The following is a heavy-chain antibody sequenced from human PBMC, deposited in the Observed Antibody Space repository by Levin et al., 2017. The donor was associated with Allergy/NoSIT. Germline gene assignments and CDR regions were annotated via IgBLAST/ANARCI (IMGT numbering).Heavy chain of an antibody. CDR3: AREKNSNLGGWYFDL. D-gene: IGHD4/OR15-4a*01. CDR2: IYHSGST. J-gene: IGHJ2*01. Sequence: SETLSLTCTVSGGSVSSGDCQWTWIRQPPGKGLEWIGSIYHSGSTYYNPSLKSRISISMDASKNQFSLKLSSATASDTAVYYCAREKNSNLGGWYFDLWGRGTLVTVSS. CDR1: GGSVSSGDCQ. V-gene: IGHV4-30-4*01.